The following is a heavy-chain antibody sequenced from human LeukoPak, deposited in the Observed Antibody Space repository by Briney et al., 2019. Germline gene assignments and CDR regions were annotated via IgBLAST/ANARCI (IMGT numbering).Heavy chain of an antibody. CDR2: IYYSGST. CDR3: AKGYSSGWLSPYYFDY. CDR1: VGSIRNYY. D-gene: IGHD6-19*01. V-gene: IGHV4-59*01. Sequence: PSETLSLTCTVSVGSIRNYYWSWIRQPPGKGLEWIGYIYYSGSTNYNPSLKSRVTISVGTSKNQFSLKLSSVTAADTAVYYCAKGYSSGWLSPYYFDYWGQGTLVTVSS. J-gene: IGHJ4*02.